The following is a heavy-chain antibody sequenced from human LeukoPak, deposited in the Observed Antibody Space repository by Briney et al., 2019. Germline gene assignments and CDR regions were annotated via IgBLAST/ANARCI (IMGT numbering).Heavy chain of an antibody. Sequence: GGSLRLSCAASGFTFGSSPMTWVRQAPGKGLEWVSYISSSTSKIYYADSVKGRFTVSRDNAKNSLYLQMNSLRAEDTAVYYCARDQIPMIAVAGTLFGYWGQGTLVTVSS. D-gene: IGHD6-19*01. CDR2: ISSSTSKI. V-gene: IGHV3-48*04. CDR1: GFTFGSSP. J-gene: IGHJ4*02. CDR3: ARDQIPMIAVAGTLFGY.